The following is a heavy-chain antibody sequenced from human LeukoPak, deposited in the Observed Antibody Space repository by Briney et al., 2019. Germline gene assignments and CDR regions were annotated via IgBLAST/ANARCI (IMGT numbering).Heavy chain of an antibody. CDR3: ATLPRGHLFDS. CDR2: FVPEDGET. CDR1: GDTLTELS. Sequence: LVASVKVSCKLSGDTLTELSMHWVRQSPGKGLEWMGGFVPEDGETIYAQKFQGRVTMTEDTSTDTAYMELSSLRSDDTAVYFCATLPRGHLFDSWGQGTLVTVSS. J-gene: IGHJ4*02. D-gene: IGHD3-10*01. V-gene: IGHV1-24*01.